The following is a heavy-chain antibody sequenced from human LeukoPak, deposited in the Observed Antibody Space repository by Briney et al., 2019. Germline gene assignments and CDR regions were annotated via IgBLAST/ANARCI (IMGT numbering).Heavy chain of an antibody. CDR2: IIGRGVGT. Sequence: PGGSLRLSCAASGFTFSTYAMSCVRQAPGKGLEWVSLIIGRGVGTYYAETVKGRFTISRDNSKKTVYMHKNSLRDDDAAICYCSKGPKTADPLEEYFQHGGQGSLVTVSS. J-gene: IGHJ1*01. CDR1: GFTFSTYA. V-gene: IGHV3-23*01. D-gene: IGHD1-1*01. CDR3: SKGPKTADPLEEYFQH.